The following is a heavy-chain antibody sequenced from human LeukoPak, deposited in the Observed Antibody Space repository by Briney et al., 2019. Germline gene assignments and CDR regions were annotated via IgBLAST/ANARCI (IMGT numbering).Heavy chain of an antibody. CDR1: GYSFTSYW. V-gene: IGHV5-51*01. CDR3: ARVYYDSTGYYYEAFDF. CDR2: IYPGDSDT. J-gene: IGHJ3*01. Sequence: GESLKISCKGSGYSFTSYWIGWVRQMPGKGLEWMGIIYPGDSDTRYSPSFQGQVTISADKSISTAYLQWSSLKASDTAKYYCARVYYDSTGYYYEAFDFWGQGTIVTVSS. D-gene: IGHD3-22*01.